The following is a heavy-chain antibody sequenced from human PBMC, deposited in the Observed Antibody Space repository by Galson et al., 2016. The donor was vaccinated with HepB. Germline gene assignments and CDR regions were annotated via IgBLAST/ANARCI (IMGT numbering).Heavy chain of an antibody. CDR2: VHSSGSS. J-gene: IGHJ4*02. D-gene: IGHD4-17*01. CDR3: AGGREGSDYFPCDF. Sequence: ETLSLTCTVSGGALSRYNWTWIRQTPAKGLEWVGYVHSSGSSKYNPSLKRRVTISVDTPKTQFSLKLTAVTAAATAMCRCAGGREGSDYFPCDFWGRGTLVSVSS. V-gene: IGHV4-59*01. CDR1: GGALSRYN.